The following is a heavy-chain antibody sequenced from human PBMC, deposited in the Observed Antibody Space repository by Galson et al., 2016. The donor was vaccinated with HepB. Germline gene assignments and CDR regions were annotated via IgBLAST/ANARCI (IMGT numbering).Heavy chain of an antibody. D-gene: IGHD4-17*01. V-gene: IGHV3-23*01. CDR1: GFTFSSSS. CDR3: ATGGDYDI. Sequence: SLRLSCAASGFTFSSSSMSWVRQAPGKGLEWVSAIEGHVDSTYYADSVRGRFTISRDNSKNTLYLQINSLRAEDTAVYYCATGGDYDIWGQGTLVTVSS. J-gene: IGHJ4*02. CDR2: IEGHVDST.